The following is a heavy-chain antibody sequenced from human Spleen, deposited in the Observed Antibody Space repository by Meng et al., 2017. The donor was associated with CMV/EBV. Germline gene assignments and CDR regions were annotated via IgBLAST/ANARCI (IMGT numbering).Heavy chain of an antibody. CDR1: GGSISSYY. Sequence: LRLSCTVSGGSISSYYWSWIRQPPGKGLEWIGYIYYSGSTNYNPSLKSRVTISVDTSKNQFSLKMSSLTAADTAVYYCARNFLQGVPAGSWGQGTLVTVSS. D-gene: IGHD2-2*01. CDR3: ARNFLQGVPAGS. J-gene: IGHJ4*02. CDR2: IYYSGST. V-gene: IGHV4-59*01.